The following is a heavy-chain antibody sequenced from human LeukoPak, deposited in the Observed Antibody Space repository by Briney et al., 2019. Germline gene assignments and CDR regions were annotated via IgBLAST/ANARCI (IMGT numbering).Heavy chain of an antibody. V-gene: IGHV3-64*01. Sequence: GGSLRLSCAVSGFTFSSYSMHWVRQAPGKGLEFVAAIAGNGDNTYYANSVKGRFTISRDISKNTLYLQMGSLRAEDMAVYYCAASSGWSMYYFDYWGQGTLVTVSS. CDR3: AASSGWSMYYFDY. D-gene: IGHD6-19*01. CDR2: IAGNGDNT. J-gene: IGHJ4*02. CDR1: GFTFSSYS.